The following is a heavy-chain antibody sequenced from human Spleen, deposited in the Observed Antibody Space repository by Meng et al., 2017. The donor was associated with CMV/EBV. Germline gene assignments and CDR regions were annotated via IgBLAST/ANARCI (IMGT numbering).Heavy chain of an antibody. CDR3: ARDPRTYYYYYGMDV. D-gene: IGHD1-14*01. CDR1: GFRFSTYE. CDR2: ISKSGTTM. Sequence: LSLTCAASGFRFSTYEMNWVRQAPGKGLEWVSYISKSGTTMYYANSVKGRFTISRDNAKNSLYLQMNSLRVEDTALYYCARDPRTYYYYYGMDVWGQGTTVTVSS. V-gene: IGHV3-48*03. J-gene: IGHJ6*02.